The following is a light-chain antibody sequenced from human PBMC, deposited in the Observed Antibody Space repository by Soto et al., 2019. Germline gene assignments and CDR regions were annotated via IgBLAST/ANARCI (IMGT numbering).Light chain of an antibody. CDR2: DRS. CDR3: QQYNNWPS. J-gene: IGKJ5*01. V-gene: IGKV3-15*01. Sequence: EVVMTQSPATLSVSPGERATLSCRASQTVIRNLAWYQQRPGQAPRLLIYDRSNRATGVPARFSGSGSETEFTLTIRSIQSEDFAVYFCQQYNNWPSFGQGTRLEN. CDR1: QTVIRN.